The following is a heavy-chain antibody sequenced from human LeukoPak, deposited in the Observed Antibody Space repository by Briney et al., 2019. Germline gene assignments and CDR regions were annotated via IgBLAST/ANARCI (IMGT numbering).Heavy chain of an antibody. CDR3: ARGGGSDV. CDR1: GFTFSSYW. J-gene: IGHJ6*02. V-gene: IGHV3-7*03. CDR2: INHNGNVN. Sequence: GGSLRLSCAASGFTFSSYWMNWARQAPGKGLEWVASINHNGNVNYYVDSVKGRFTISRDNAKNSLYLQMSNLRAEDTAVYFCARGGGSDVWGQGVTVTVSS. D-gene: IGHD2-15*01.